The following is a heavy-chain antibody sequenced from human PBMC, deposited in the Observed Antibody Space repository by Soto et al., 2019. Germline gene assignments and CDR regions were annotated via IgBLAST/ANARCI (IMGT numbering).Heavy chain of an antibody. V-gene: IGHV3-21*01. D-gene: IGHD2-2*01. CDR2: ISSSSSYI. CDR1: GFTFSSYS. J-gene: IGHJ3*02. Sequence: LRLSCAASGFTFSSYSMNWVRQAPGKGLEWVSSISSSSSYIYYADSVKGRFTISRDNAKNSLYLQMNSLRAEDTAVYYCARETVVEDAFDIWGQGTMVTVSS. CDR3: ARETVVEDAFDI.